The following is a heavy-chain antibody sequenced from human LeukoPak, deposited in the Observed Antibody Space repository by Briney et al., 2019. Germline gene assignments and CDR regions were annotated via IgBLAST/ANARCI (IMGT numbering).Heavy chain of an antibody. CDR1: GYTFTSYA. CDR3: ARVVGNYVWGSYRPEGCFDS. CDR2: INMYNGNT. D-gene: IGHD3-16*02. J-gene: IGHJ4*02. Sequence: GASVKVSCKASGYTFTSYAISWVRQAPGQGPEWMGWINMYNGNTNYAQKLQGRVTMTTDTSTSTAYMELRSLRSDDTAVCYCARVVGNYVWGSYRPEGCFDSWGQGTLVTVSS. V-gene: IGHV1-18*01.